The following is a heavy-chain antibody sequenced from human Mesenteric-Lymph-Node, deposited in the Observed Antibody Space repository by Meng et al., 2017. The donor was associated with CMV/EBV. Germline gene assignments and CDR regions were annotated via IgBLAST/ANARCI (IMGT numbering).Heavy chain of an antibody. J-gene: IGHJ6*02. CDR2: VSGGGDST. CDR3: AKSDCPAGGSCHYYNGMDV. D-gene: IGHD2-15*01. V-gene: IGHV3-23*01. Sequence: GESLKISCTGYEFTFSRYAMSWVRQAPGKGLEWVSAVSGGGDSTYYADSVKGRFTVSRDNSKNTLHLEMTGLRAEDTAVYCCAKSDCPAGGSCHYYNGMDVWGQGTTVTVSS. CDR1: EFTFSRYA.